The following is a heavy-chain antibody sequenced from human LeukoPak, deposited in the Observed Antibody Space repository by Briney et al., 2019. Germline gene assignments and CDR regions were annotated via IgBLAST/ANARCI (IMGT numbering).Heavy chain of an antibody. D-gene: IGHD3-16*01. V-gene: IGHV3-21*01. J-gene: IGHJ4*02. CDR1: GFTFSSYT. CDR2: ISGTSTYI. Sequence: GGSLRLSCAASGFTFSSYTMNWVRQAPGKGLEWVSSISGTSTYIHDADSVKGRFTISRDNAKNSLYLQMNSLRAEDTAVYYCARGGYYFDYWGQGTLVTVSS. CDR3: ARGGYYFDY.